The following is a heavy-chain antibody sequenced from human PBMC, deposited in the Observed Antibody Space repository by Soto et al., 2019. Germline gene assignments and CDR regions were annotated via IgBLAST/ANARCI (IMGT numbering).Heavy chain of an antibody. J-gene: IGHJ6*02. CDR1: GGSISSYY. CDR3: ARGEGYCSSTSCYVYYYGMDV. D-gene: IGHD2-2*01. V-gene: IGHV4-59*01. Sequence: PSETLSLTCTVSGGSISSYYWSWIRQPPGKGLEWIGYIYYSGSTNYNPSLKSRVTISVDTSKNQFSLKLSSVTAADTAVYYCARGEGYCSSTSCYVYYYGMDVWGQGTTVTVS. CDR2: IYYSGST.